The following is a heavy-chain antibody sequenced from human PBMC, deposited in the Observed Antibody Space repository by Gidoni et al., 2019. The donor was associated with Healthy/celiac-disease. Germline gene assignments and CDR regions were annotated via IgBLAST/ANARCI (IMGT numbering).Heavy chain of an antibody. V-gene: IGHV3-30*18. Sequence: QVQLVESGGGVVQPGRSLTLSCAASGFTFSSYGMHWVRQAPGKGLEWLAVISYDGSNKYYAESVKGRFTISRDNSKNTLHLQMNSLRAEDTAVYYCAKDEYHYGSGSYSFDYWGQGTLVTVSS. CDR3: AKDEYHYGSGSYSFDY. CDR1: GFTFSSYG. J-gene: IGHJ4*02. D-gene: IGHD3-10*01. CDR2: ISYDGSNK.